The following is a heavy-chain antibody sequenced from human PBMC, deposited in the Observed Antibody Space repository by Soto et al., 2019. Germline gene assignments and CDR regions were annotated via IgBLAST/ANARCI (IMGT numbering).Heavy chain of an antibody. CDR2: ISSSSYI. V-gene: IGHV3-21*01. J-gene: IGHJ5*02. CDR3: ARDPPQYYYDSSGYS. CDR1: GFTFSSYS. Sequence: PVGSLRLSCAASGFTFSSYSMNWVRQAPGKGLEWVSSISSSSYIYYADSVKGRFTISRDNAKNSLYLQMNSLRAEDTAVYYCARDPPQYYYDSSGYSWGQGTLVTVSS. D-gene: IGHD3-22*01.